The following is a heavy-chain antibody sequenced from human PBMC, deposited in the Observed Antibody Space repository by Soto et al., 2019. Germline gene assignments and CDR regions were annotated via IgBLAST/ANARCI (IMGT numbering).Heavy chain of an antibody. D-gene: IGHD2-2*01. J-gene: IGHJ4*02. V-gene: IGHV3-48*01. CDR1: GITFSSYS. CDR3: ARVGPLVGAYALDY. CDR2: ISSSDSTI. Sequence: GGSLRLSCAASGITFSSYSMNWVRQAPGKGLEWVSYISSSDSTIYYADSVKGRFTISRDNAKNSLYLQMNSLRGEDTAVYYCARVGPLVGAYALDYWGRGTLVTVSS.